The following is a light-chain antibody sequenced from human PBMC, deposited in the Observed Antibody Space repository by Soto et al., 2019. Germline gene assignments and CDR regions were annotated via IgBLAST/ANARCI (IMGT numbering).Light chain of an antibody. J-gene: IGLJ1*01. CDR2: DVS. Sequence: QSALTQPASVSGSPGQSIAVSCSGTSSYIGAYIHVSWYQQHPGKAPKLMIYDVSNRPSGVSDRFSGSKSGNTASLTISGLQAEDEADYYCTSYTTSGTYVFGAGTKLTVL. CDR3: TSYTTSGTYV. CDR1: SSYIGAYIH. V-gene: IGLV2-14*03.